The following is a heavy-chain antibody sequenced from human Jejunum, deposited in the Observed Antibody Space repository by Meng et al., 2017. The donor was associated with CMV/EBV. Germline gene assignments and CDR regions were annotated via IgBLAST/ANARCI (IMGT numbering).Heavy chain of an antibody. Sequence: QLQPGGAGQRLVESLEVLSLTCTYSGGTISRRWYHWARGRRPQGKGLDCIGSINYSGSTCYNPSLKFRVTISVDTAKIQFFLQLSSVTAAYSAVYPRRRWSGGSLWGQGTLVTVSS. CDR3: RRWSGGSL. D-gene: IGHD3-10*01. CDR2: INYSGST. CDR1: GGTISRRWYH. J-gene: IGHJ1*01. V-gene: IGHV4-39*07.